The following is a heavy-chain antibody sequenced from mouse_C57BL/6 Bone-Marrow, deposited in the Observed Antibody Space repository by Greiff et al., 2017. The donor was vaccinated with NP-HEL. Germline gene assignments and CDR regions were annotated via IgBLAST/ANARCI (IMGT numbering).Heavy chain of an antibody. Sequence: DVHLVESGGGLVKPGGSLKLSCAASGFTFSSYTMSWVRQTPEKRLEWVATISGGGGNTYYPDRVKGRFTISRDNAKNTLYLQMSSMMSEDTAVYYCSRQTTIVGRAMDYWGQGTSVTVSS. CDR1: GFTFSSYT. J-gene: IGHJ4*01. CDR3: SRQTTIVGRAMDY. D-gene: IGHD1-1*01. V-gene: IGHV5-9*04. CDR2: ISGGGGNT.